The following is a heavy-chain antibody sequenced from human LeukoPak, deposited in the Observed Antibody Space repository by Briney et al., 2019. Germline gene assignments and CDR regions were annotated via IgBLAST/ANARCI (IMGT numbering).Heavy chain of an antibody. J-gene: IGHJ4*02. CDR2: VYDGGST. D-gene: IGHD1-20*01. Sequence: GGSLRLSCAASGFTVSFNYMSWVRQAPGKGLEWVSVVYDGGSTSYADSVKGRFTVSRDNAKNSQYLQMNSLRADDTAIYFCARDNWKDCWGQGTLVTVSS. CDR1: GFTVSFNY. V-gene: IGHV3-53*01. CDR3: ARDNWKDC.